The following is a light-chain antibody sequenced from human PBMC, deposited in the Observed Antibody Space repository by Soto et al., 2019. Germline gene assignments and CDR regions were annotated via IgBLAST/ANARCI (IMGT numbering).Light chain of an antibody. CDR3: MQGTHWPPYT. CDR2: KVS. Sequence: DVVMTQSPLSLPVTLGQPASISCRSSQSLAYSDGNTYLNWFQQRPGQSPRRLIYKVSNRDSGVPDRFSGSGSRTDFTLKISRVEAEDVGVYYCMQGTHWPPYTFGQGTKLEI. J-gene: IGKJ2*01. V-gene: IGKV2-30*01. CDR1: QSLAYSDGNTY.